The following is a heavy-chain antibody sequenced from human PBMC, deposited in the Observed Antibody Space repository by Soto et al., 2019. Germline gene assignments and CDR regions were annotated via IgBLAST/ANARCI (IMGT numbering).Heavy chain of an antibody. J-gene: IGHJ3*02. Sequence: ASVKVSCKASGYTFTSYGISWVRQAPGQGLEWMGWISAYNGNTNYAQKLQGRVTMTTDTSTSTAYMELSSLRSEDTAVYYCATDRIAAAGTGAFDIWGQGTMVTVSS. CDR1: GYTFTSYG. CDR2: ISAYNGNT. CDR3: ATDRIAAAGTGAFDI. V-gene: IGHV1-18*01. D-gene: IGHD6-13*01.